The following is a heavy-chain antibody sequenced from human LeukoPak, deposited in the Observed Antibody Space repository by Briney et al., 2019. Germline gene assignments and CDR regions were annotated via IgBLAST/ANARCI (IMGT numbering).Heavy chain of an antibody. CDR3: ARAATVTTGDAFDI. CDR2: ISSSSNYI. Sequence: GGSLRLSCAASGFTFSSYWMSWVRQAPGKGLEWVSSISSSSNYIYYADSVKGRFTISRDNAKSSLYLQMNSLRAEDTAVYYCARAATVTTGDAFDIWGQGTMVTVSS. V-gene: IGHV3-21*01. J-gene: IGHJ3*02. D-gene: IGHD4-17*01. CDR1: GFTFSSYW.